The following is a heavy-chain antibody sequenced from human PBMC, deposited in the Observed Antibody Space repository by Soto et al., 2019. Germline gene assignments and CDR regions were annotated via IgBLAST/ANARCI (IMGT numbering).Heavy chain of an antibody. CDR3: AAPSMIEPNSDAFDL. CDR1: GFTFTRSV. Sequence: QMQVVQSGPEVKKPGTSVKVSCKGSGFTFTRSVVQWVRQARGQGLEWIGWIVIASGDTNYAQKFQERVTIIRDMSTSTAYMELSSLRSADTAIYYCAAPSMIEPNSDAFDLWGQGTMVTVSS. D-gene: IGHD3-22*01. V-gene: IGHV1-58*01. CDR2: IVIASGDT. J-gene: IGHJ3*01.